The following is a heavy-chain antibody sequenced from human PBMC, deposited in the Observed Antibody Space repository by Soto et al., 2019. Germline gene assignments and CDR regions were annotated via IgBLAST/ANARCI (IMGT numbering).Heavy chain of an antibody. CDR2: ISWDSGTI. CDR3: VQGRYPTMATPLDH. V-gene: IGHV3-9*01. CDR1: GFTFDNCG. D-gene: IGHD1-1*01. J-gene: IGHJ5*02. Sequence: LRLSCAASGFTFDNCGMHWVRQAPGKGLEWVSGISWDSGTIGYADSVKGRFTISRDDAKNSLYLQMNSLRREDTALYYCVQGRYPTMATPLDHWGQGTLVTVSS.